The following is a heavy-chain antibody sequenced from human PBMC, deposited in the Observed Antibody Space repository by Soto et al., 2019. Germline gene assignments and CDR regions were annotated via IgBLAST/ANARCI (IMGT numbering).Heavy chain of an antibody. Sequence: VKVSCKASGGTFSSYAISWVRQAPGQGLEWMGWTTPIFGTANYAQKFQGRVTITADESTSTAYMELSSLRSEDTAVYYCARADSGGYNRKGYFDSGGQEPLVTVSS. CDR2: TTPIFGTA. D-gene: IGHD3-10*01. J-gene: IGHJ4*02. CDR1: GGTFSSYA. CDR3: ARADSGGYNRKGYFDS. V-gene: IGHV1-69*13.